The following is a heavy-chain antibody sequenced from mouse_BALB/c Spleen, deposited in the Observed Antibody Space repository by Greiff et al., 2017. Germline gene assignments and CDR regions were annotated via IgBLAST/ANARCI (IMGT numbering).Heavy chain of an antibody. CDR2: IDPANGNT. CDR1: GFNIKDTY. J-gene: IGHJ2*01. CDR3: ARGEYYRYDGPYFDY. Sequence: EVQLQQSGAELVKPGASVKLSCTASGFNIKDTYMHWVKQRPEQGLEWIGRIDPANGNTKYDPKFQGKATITADTSSNTAYLQLSSLTSEDTAVYYCARGEYYRYDGPYFDYWGQGTTLTVSS. V-gene: IGHV14-3*02. D-gene: IGHD2-14*01.